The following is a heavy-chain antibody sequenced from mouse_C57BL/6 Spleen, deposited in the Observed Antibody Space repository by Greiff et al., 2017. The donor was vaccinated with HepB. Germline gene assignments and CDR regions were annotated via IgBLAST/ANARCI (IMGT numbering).Heavy chain of an antibody. CDR1: GFTFSNYW. Sequence: EVHLVESGGGLVQPGGSMKLSCVASGFTFSNYWMNWVRQSPEKGLEWVAQIRLKSDNYATHYAESVKGRFTISRDDSKSSVYLQMNNLRAEDTGIYYCTGPHHYYGSSFDYWGQGTTLTVSS. CDR3: TGPHHYYGSSFDY. CDR2: IRLKSDNYAT. V-gene: IGHV6-3*01. D-gene: IGHD1-1*01. J-gene: IGHJ2*01.